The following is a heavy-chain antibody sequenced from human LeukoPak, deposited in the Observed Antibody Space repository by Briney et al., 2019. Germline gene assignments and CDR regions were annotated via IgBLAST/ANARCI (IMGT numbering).Heavy chain of an antibody. CDR2: ISWDGGST. CDR3: AKGFRYSPYGMDV. J-gene: IGHJ6*02. V-gene: IGHV3-43*02. D-gene: IGHD5-18*01. CDR1: GFTFDDYA. Sequence: SGGSLRLPCAASGFTFDDYAMHWLRQAPGKGLEWVSLISWDGGSTYYAHSVKGRFTISRDNSKNSLYLQMNSLRTEDTALYYCAKGFRYSPYGMDVWGQGTTVAVSS.